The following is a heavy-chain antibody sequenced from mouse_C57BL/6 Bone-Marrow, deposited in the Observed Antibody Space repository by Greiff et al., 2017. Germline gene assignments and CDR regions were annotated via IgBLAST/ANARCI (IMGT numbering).Heavy chain of an antibody. Sequence: EVQLVESGAELVRPGASVKLSCTASGFNIKDDYIHWVKQRPEQGLEWIGWIDPEIGDTEYASKFQGKATITSDTSSNTAYLQLSSLTSEDTAVYYCSSFDSNYFDFWGQGTPLTVAS. CDR3: SSFDSNYFDF. CDR1: GFNIKDDY. CDR2: IDPEIGDT. D-gene: IGHD2-5*01. J-gene: IGHJ2*01. V-gene: IGHV14-4*01.